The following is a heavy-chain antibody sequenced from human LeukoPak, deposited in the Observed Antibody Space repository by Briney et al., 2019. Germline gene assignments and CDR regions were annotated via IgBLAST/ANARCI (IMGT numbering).Heavy chain of an antibody. J-gene: IGHJ5*02. CDR3: ARGNGWVCSSTSCYNWFDP. D-gene: IGHD2-2*01. CDR2: ISYSGST. V-gene: IGHV4-59*01. Sequence: MSSETLSLTCTVSGGSISSYYWSWIRQPPGKGLEWIGCISYSGSTNYNPSLKSRVTISVDTSKNQFSLKLSSVTAADTAVYYCARGNGWVCSSTSCYNWFDPWGQGTLVTVSS. CDR1: GGSISSYY.